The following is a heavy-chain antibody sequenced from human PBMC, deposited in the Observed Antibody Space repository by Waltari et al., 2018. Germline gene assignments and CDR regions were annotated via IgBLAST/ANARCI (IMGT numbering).Heavy chain of an antibody. CDR2: ISPILGIA. CDR1: GGSFSSST. Sequence: QVQLVQSGAEVMKPGSSVKVSCKASGGSFSSSTISWVRQAPGQGLEWMGRISPILGIANEAQKFQGRVTITADKTTSTDYMELSSRRAEDTAVYYWARQLPGGSSSWYGYWGQGTLVTVSS. CDR3: ARQLPGGSSSWYGY. J-gene: IGHJ4*02. V-gene: IGHV1-69*02. D-gene: IGHD6-13*01.